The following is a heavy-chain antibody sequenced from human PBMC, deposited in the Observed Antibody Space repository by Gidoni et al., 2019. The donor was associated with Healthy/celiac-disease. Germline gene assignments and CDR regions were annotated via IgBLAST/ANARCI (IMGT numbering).Heavy chain of an antibody. CDR2: INHSGST. V-gene: IGHV4-34*01. D-gene: IGHD3-22*01. Sequence: QVQLQRWGAGRWKPSETLSLTCAGDGGSFSGYYWSWLRQPPGKGLEWMGEINHSGSTNYNTSLKSLFTISVDTSKNQFSLKLSSVTAADTAVYYCARGRRYYYDSSGYYYYFDYWGQGTLVTVSS. CDR1: GGSFSGYY. CDR3: ARGRRYYYDSSGYYYYFDY. J-gene: IGHJ4*02.